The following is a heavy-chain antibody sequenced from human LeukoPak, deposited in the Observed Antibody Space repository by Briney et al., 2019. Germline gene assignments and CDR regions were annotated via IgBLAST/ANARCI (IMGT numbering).Heavy chain of an antibody. CDR2: IFYRGST. J-gene: IGHJ6*02. Sequence: SETLSLTCTVSDDSIGHYYWSWIRQPPGKALEWIGDIFYRGSTNYNPSLKSRVTISLDTSKNQVSLELSSVTAADTAVYNCARPPVLDVWGLGTTVTVSS. V-gene: IGHV4-59*01. CDR1: DDSIGHYY. CDR3: ARPPVLDV.